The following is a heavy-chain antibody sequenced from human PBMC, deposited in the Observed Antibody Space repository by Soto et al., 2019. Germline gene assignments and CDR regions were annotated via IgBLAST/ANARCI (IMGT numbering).Heavy chain of an antibody. V-gene: IGHV4-59*01. Sequence: SETLSLTCTVSGGSISSYYWSWIRQPPGKGLEWIGYIRYSGSTNYNPSLKSRVSMSVDTSKNQFSLKLNSVTAADTAVYYCARGSGYCGSTSCYIFDPWGQGTLVTV. CDR1: GGSISSYY. CDR3: ARGSGYCGSTSCYIFDP. D-gene: IGHD2-2*01. CDR2: IRYSGST. J-gene: IGHJ5*02.